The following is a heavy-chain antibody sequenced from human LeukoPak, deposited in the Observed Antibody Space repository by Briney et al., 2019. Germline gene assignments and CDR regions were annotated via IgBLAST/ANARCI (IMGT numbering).Heavy chain of an antibody. CDR3: AKDPPTVMANAFHI. CDR1: GFTFSSYS. CDR2: ISGSGGTT. Sequence: PGGSLTLSCAASGFTFSSYSMSWVRQAPGKGLEWVSSISGSGGTTYYADSVKGRFTISRDNSKNTLYLQMNSLRADDTAVYSCAKDPPTVMANAFHIWGQGTMVTVS. J-gene: IGHJ3*02. V-gene: IGHV3-23*01. D-gene: IGHD4-17*01.